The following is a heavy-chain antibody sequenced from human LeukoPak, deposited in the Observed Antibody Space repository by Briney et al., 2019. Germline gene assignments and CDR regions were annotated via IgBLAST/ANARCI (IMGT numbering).Heavy chain of an antibody. D-gene: IGHD4-17*01. CDR2: ISGSGGST. CDR1: GFTFSSYA. Sequence: PGGSLRLSCAASGFTFSSYAMSWVRQAPGKGLEWVSAISGSGGSTYYADSVKGRFTLSRDNSKNTLYLQMNSLRAEDTAVYYCAKDPVPLAVTTSSFPDYWGQGTLVTVSS. V-gene: IGHV3-23*01. J-gene: IGHJ4*02. CDR3: AKDPVPLAVTTSSFPDY.